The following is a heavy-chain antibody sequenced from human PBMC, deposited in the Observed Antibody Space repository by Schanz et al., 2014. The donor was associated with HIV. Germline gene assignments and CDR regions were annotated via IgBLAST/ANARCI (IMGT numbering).Heavy chain of an antibody. D-gene: IGHD3-9*01. Sequence: QVQLVQSGAEVKKPGASVKVSCKASGYTFTSQYMHWVRQAPGQGLEWMGLINPYDGSTSNAQKFQGRVTMTRDTSTSTVYMQLSSLTSDDTAVYYCARGDILTGLYPYYFDSWGQGTLVIVS. V-gene: IGHV1-46*01. J-gene: IGHJ4*02. CDR3: ARGDILTGLYPYYFDS. CDR2: INPYDGST. CDR1: GYTFTSQY.